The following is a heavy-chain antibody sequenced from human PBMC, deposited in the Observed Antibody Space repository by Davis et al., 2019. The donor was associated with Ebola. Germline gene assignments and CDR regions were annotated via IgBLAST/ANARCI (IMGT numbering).Heavy chain of an antibody. Sequence: SETLSLTCAVSGGSISSSNWWSWVRQPPGKGLAWIGEIYHSGSTNYNPSLKSRVTISVDKSKNQFSLKLSSVTAADTAVYYCARDQARIQGNWFDPWGQGTLVTVSS. CDR3: ARDQARIQGNWFDP. V-gene: IGHV4-4*02. J-gene: IGHJ5*02. D-gene: IGHD5-18*01. CDR1: GGSISSSNW. CDR2: IYHSGST.